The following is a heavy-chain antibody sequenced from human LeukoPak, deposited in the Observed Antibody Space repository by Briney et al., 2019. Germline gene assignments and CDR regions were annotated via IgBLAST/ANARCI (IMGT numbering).Heavy chain of an antibody. CDR1: GFTFSSYA. J-gene: IGHJ4*02. V-gene: IGHV3-23*01. D-gene: IGHD3-16*01. CDR2: ISGSGGST. CDR3: AKGETTYYDYVWGSYVYDY. Sequence: GGSLRLSCAASGFTFSSYAMSWVRQAPGKGLEWVSAISGSGGSTYYADSVKGRFTISRDNSKNTLYLRMNSLRAEDTAVYYCAKGETTYYDYVWGSYVYDYWGQGTLVTVSS.